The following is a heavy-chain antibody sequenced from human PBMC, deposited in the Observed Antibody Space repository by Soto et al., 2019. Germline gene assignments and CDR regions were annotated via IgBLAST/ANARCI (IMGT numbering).Heavy chain of an antibody. J-gene: IGHJ4*02. CDR1: GFTVSSND. CDR2: IYSSGST. Sequence: EVQLVESGGGLIQPGGSLTLSCAASGFTVSSNDMSWVRQAPGKGLEWVSLIYSSGSTHYADSVKGRFTISRDNSKNTLYLQMNSLRAEDTAVYYCARRPLNSNGAYWGQGTRVTVSS. CDR3: ARRPLNSNGAY. V-gene: IGHV3-53*01. D-gene: IGHD3-22*01.